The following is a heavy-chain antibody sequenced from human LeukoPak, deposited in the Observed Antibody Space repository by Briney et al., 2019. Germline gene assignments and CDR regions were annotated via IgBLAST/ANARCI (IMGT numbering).Heavy chain of an antibody. D-gene: IGHD4-11*01. J-gene: IGHJ4*02. Sequence: PGGSLRLSCAASGFTFRSYAMRWVRQAPGKGLEWVSAIGGSGATTYYADSVRGRFTISRDNAKNTVYLQMNSLRAEDTAVYYCAKVYSSYYFDYWGQGTLVTVSS. CDR1: GFTFRSYA. CDR3: AKVYSSYYFDY. CDR2: IGGSGATT. V-gene: IGHV3-23*01.